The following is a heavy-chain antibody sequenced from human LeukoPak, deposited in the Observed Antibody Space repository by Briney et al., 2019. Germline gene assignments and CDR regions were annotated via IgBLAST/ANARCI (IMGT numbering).Heavy chain of an antibody. CDR1: GGSISNYY. CDR2: IYYSGST. V-gene: IGHV4-59*01. J-gene: IGHJ2*01. D-gene: IGHD5-18*01. Sequence: PSETLSLTFSVSGGSISNYYCNWIRQPAGKGLEWIGYIYYSGSTNYNPSLKSRVTISVDTSKNQFSLKLSSVTAADTAVYYCARDPRILSYGPSWYFDLWGRGTLVTVSS. CDR3: ARDPRILSYGPSWYFDL.